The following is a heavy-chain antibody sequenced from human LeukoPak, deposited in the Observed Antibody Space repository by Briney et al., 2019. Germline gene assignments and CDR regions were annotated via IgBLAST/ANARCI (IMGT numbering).Heavy chain of an antibody. CDR2: IIPIFGTA. D-gene: IGHD3-22*01. J-gene: IGHJ1*01. V-gene: IGHV1-69*05. CDR1: GGTFSSYA. Sequence: ASVKVSCKASGGTFSSYAISWVRQAPGQGLEWMGRIIPIFGTANYAQKFQGRVTITTDEFTSTAYMELSSLRSEDTAVYYCAGLNYYDSSGYPQTEYFQHWGQGTLVTVSS. CDR3: AGLNYYDSSGYPQTEYFQH.